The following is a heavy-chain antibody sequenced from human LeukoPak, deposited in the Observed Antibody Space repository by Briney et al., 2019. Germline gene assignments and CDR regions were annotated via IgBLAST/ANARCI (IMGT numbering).Heavy chain of an antibody. CDR1: GFTVSSNY. CDR3: ARGSGGYSGYADY. D-gene: IGHD5-12*01. CDR2: IYSGGST. J-gene: IGHJ4*02. Sequence: GGSLRLSCAASGFTVSSNYMSWVRQAPGKGLEWVSVIYSGGSTYYADSVKGRFTISRDNSKNTLYLQMNSLRAEDTAVYYCARGSGGYSGYADYWGQGTLVTVSP. V-gene: IGHV3-53*01.